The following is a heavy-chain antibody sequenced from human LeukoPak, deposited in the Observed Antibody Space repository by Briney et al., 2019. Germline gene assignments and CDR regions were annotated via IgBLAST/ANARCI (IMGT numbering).Heavy chain of an antibody. D-gene: IGHD2/OR15-2a*01. CDR3: ARDPDYFVSGMDV. V-gene: IGHV4-34*01. CDR1: GGSFSANF. J-gene: IGHJ6*03. Sequence: PSETLSLTCAVYGGSFSANFWTWIRQPPGKGLEWIGEINPSGSANYNPSLKSRVTISVDTSKNQISLKLKSVTVADTAVYLCARDPDYFVSGMDVWGGGTKVTVPS. CDR2: INPSGSA.